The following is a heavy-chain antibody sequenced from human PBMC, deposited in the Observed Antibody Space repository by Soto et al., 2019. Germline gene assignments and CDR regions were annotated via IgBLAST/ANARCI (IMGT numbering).Heavy chain of an antibody. V-gene: IGHV3-23*01. J-gene: IGHJ6*02. CDR3: AKTATIHYYDSSGYEIFYYGMDV. D-gene: IGHD3-22*01. CDR1: GFTFSSYA. CDR2: ISGSGGST. Sequence: VGSLRLSCAASGFTFSSYAMSWVRQAPGKGLEWVSAISGSGGSTYYADSVKGRFTISRDNSKNTLYLQMNSLRAEDTAVYYCAKTATIHYYDSSGYEIFYYGMDVWGQGTTVTVSS.